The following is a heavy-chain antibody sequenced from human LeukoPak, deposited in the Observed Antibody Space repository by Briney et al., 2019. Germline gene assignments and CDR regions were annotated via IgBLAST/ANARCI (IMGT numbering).Heavy chain of an antibody. CDR2: ISSSSSYI. CDR3: ASTPGIVLP. V-gene: IGHV3-21*01. J-gene: IGHJ5*02. CDR1: GFTFSTYA. Sequence: GGSLRLSCAASGFTFSTYAMSWVRQAPGKGLEWVSVISSSSSYIYYADSVKGRFTISRDNAKNSLYLQMNSLRAEDTAVYYCASTPGIVLPWGQGTLVTVSS. D-gene: IGHD2-8*01.